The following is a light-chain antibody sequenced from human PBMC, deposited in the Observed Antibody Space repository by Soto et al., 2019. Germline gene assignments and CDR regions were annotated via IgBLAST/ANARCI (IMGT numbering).Light chain of an antibody. CDR2: GAS. V-gene: IGKV3-20*01. CDR1: QSVSSSY. CDR3: QQYSSSPYT. J-gene: IGKJ2*01. Sequence: EIVLTQSPGTLSLSPGERATLSYRASQSVSSSYLAWYHQKPRQAPRLLMYGASSRATGVPDRFSGSGSGTDFTLTISRLEPEDFAVYYCQQYSSSPYTFGQGTRLEIK.